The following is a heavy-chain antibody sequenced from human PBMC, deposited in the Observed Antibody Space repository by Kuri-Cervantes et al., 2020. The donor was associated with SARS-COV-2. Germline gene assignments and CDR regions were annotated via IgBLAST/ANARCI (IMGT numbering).Heavy chain of an antibody. J-gene: IGHJ1*01. D-gene: IGHD1-26*01. CDR1: GYTFTGYL. CDR2: IDPSSGGT. Sequence: ASVKVSCKASGYTFTGYLIHWVRQAPGQGLEWMGWIDPSSGGTNSAQNFQGRVTMTRDTSISTAYMELRSLRSDDTAVYYCARSGSYGYFQHWGQGTLVTVSS. CDR3: ARSGSYGYFQH. V-gene: IGHV1-2*02.